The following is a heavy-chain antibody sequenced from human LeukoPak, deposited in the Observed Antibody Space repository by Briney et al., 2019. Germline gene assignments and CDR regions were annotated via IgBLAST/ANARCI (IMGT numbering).Heavy chain of an antibody. CDR2: IFNTGNT. Sequence: SETLSLTCSVSGGSVNSHYWSWIRQPPGKRLEWIGYIFNTGNTNYNPSLASRVTMSVDTSRAQFFLRLSPVTAADTAIYYCASRPADTTWYGVFDYWSQGTLVTVSS. D-gene: IGHD3-10*01. CDR3: ASRPADTTWYGVFDY. V-gene: IGHV4-59*02. J-gene: IGHJ4*02. CDR1: GGSVNSHY.